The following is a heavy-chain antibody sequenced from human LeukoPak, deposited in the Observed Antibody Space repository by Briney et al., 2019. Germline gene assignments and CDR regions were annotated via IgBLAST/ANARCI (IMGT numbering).Heavy chain of an antibody. CDR2: IYTSGST. CDR3: ARDPHFWSGYPDAFDI. CDR1: GGSISSYY. J-gene: IGHJ3*02. Sequence: SETLSLTCTVSGGSISSYYWSWIRQPAGKGLEWIGRIYTSGSTNYNPSLKSRVTMSVDTSKNQFSLKLSSVTAADTAVYYCARDPHFWSGYPDAFDICGQGTMVTVSS. D-gene: IGHD3-3*02. V-gene: IGHV4-4*07.